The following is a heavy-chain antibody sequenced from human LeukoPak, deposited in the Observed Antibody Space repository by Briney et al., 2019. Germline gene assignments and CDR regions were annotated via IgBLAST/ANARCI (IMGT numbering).Heavy chain of an antibody. CDR3: ARHDNSGTYPLDY. J-gene: IGHJ4*02. V-gene: IGHV4-59*08. CDR1: GGSISNFY. D-gene: IGHD3-10*01. Sequence: SETLSLTCTVSGGSISNFYWSWIRQPPGKGLEWISSIYYTGTTNYNPSLTSRVTISVDTSKNQFSLKLNSVTAADTAVYYCARHDNSGTYPLDYWGQGTLVTVSS. CDR2: IYYTGTT.